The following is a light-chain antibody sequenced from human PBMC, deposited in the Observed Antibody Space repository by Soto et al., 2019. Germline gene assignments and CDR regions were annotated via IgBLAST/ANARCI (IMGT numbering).Light chain of an antibody. CDR2: ENN. CDR1: SSNIGDNY. Sequence: HSVLTQPPSVSATPGQKVTISCSGTSSNIGDNYVSWYQQLPGTAPKLLIYENNKRPSGIPDRFSGSKSGTSATLGITGLQTGDEADYYCGAWDDSLQGIFGGGTQLTVL. J-gene: IGLJ2*01. CDR3: GAWDDSLQGI. V-gene: IGLV1-51*02.